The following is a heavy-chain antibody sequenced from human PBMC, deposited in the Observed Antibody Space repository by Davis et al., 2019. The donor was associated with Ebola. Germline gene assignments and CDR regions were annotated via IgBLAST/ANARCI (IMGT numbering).Heavy chain of an antibody. Sequence: ASDNVSCKPSGYTFTSYAMHSVRHPPGHTLQWMGWINAGNGNTKYSQKFQGRVTITRDTSASTAYMELSSLRSEDTAVYYCARVESNYYYGMDVWGKGTTVTVSS. J-gene: IGHJ6*04. D-gene: IGHD6-6*01. CDR1: GYTFTSYA. V-gene: IGHV1-3*01. CDR3: ARVESNYYYGMDV. CDR2: INAGNGNT.